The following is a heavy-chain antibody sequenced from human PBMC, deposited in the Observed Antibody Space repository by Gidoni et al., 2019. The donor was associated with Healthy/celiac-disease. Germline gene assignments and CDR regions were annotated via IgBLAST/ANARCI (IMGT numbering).Heavy chain of an antibody. Sequence: EVQLLESGGGLVQPGGSLGLSGAASGFTVSSYAMSWVRQAPGKGLEWVSAIRGSGGSTYYADSVKDRFTISRDNSKNTLYLQMNSLRAEDTAVYYCAKDLYGDYAWYFDLWGRGTLVTVSS. CDR2: IRGSGGST. V-gene: IGHV3-23*01. CDR1: GFTVSSYA. J-gene: IGHJ2*01. CDR3: AKDLYGDYAWYFDL. D-gene: IGHD4-17*01.